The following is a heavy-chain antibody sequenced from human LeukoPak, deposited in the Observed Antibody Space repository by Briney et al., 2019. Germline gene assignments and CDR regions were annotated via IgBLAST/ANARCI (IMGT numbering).Heavy chain of an antibody. V-gene: IGHV1-2*02. D-gene: IGHD3-9*01. CDR1: GYTFTSYY. CDR3: ARDWLLRYSQGGFDS. Sequence: GASVKVSCKASGYTFTSYYMHWVRQAPGQGLEWMGWINPNSGDTNYAQKFQGRVTMTRDTSISTAYMELSSLRYDDTAVYYCARDWLLRYSQGGFDSWGQGSLVTVSS. CDR2: INPNSGDT. J-gene: IGHJ4*02.